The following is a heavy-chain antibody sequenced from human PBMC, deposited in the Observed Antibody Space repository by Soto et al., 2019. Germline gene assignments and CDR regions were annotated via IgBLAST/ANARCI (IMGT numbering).Heavy chain of an antibody. J-gene: IGHJ5*02. CDR3: TRGGANGVLNWFDP. CDR1: GYTFTNFG. D-gene: IGHD2-8*01. V-gene: IGHV1-18*01. CDR2: ISAYNGDT. Sequence: QVQLVQSGAEVKKPGASVKVSCKASGYTFTNFGITWVRRAPGQGLEWMGWISAYNGDTTYAQNLQGRVTMNTDTSTSTAYMELRSLRSDDTAVYYCTRGGANGVLNWFDPWGQGTLVTVSS.